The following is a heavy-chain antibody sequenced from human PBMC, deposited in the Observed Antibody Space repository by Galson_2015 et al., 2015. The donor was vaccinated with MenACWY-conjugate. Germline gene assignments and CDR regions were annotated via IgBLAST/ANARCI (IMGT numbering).Heavy chain of an antibody. J-gene: IGHJ4*02. Sequence: SLRLSCAASGLTFSTYSMNWVRQAPGKGLEWVSYISSSSSTIYYADSVKGRFTISRDNAKNSLYQQMNTLRDEDTAVYYCARVPGYSYGYYDWWGQGTLVTVSS. D-gene: IGHD5-18*01. CDR3: ARVPGYSYGYYDW. CDR2: ISSSSSTI. V-gene: IGHV3-48*02. CDR1: GLTFSTYS.